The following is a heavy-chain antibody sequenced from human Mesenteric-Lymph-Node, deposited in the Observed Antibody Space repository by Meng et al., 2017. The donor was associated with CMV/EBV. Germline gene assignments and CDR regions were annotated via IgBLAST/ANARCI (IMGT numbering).Heavy chain of an antibody. V-gene: IGHV3-21*01. Sequence: GESLKISCAASGFTFSDYTMNWVRQAPGKGLEWVSSISGSSRCIYYADSVKGRFTISRDNSKNTLYLQMNSLRPEDTAVYYCARVSCGDCPFDFWGQGTLVTVSS. D-gene: IGHD2-21*01. CDR1: GFTFSDYT. J-gene: IGHJ4*02. CDR3: ARVSCGDCPFDF. CDR2: ISGSSRCI.